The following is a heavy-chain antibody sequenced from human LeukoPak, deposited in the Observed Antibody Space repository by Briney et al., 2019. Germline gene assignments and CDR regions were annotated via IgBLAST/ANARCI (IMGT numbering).Heavy chain of an antibody. CDR3: TVTPSRDWFDP. CDR2: ISSGASTI. J-gene: IGHJ5*02. CDR1: GFTFSSHE. V-gene: IGHV3-48*03. D-gene: IGHD2-21*02. Sequence: PGGSLRLACATSGFTFSSHEMQWVRQAPGKGLEWVSYISSGASTIYYADSVKGRFTISRDNAKNSLYLQMNSLRAEDTAVYFCTVTPSRDWFDPWGQGTLVTVSS.